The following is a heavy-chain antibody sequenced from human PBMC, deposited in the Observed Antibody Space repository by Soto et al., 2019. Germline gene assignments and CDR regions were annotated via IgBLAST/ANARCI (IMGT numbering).Heavy chain of an antibody. D-gene: IGHD2-8*02. V-gene: IGHV4-4*02. CDR1: GGSLSDSNW. J-gene: IGHJ4*02. CDR3: ASFTGTYYFDF. CDR2: ISHTGST. Sequence: QMQLQESGPGLVKPSGTLSLTCAVSGGSLSDSNWWSWVRQPPGKGLEWIGEISHTGSTNYNPSLQSRVTLSVDKSKNHFSLNLKSVTAADTAVYYWASFTGTYYFDFWGPGTLVTVAS.